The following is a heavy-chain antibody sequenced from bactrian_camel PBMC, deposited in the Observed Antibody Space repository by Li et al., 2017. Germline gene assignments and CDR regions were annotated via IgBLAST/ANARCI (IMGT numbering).Heavy chain of an antibody. CDR2: IGLPGAT. D-gene: IGHD3*01. CDR3: AAQGCQTATQALGLMTAGRLPY. V-gene: IGHV3S31*01. CDR1: GYTSFIDC. Sequence: DVQLVESGGGSVQAGGSLKLSCTYSGYTSFIDCMGWFRQAPGKGPEGVAAIGLPGATWYGDAVKGRFTISRERAKNTLYLQMNSLIPEDTAMYYCAAQGCQTATQALGLMTAGRLPYWGRGTQVTVS. J-gene: IGHJ4*01.